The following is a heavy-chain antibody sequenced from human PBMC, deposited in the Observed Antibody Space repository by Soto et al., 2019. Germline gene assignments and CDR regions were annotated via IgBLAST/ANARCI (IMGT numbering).Heavy chain of an antibody. J-gene: IGHJ4*02. D-gene: IGHD4-17*01. CDR1: GGSISSGGYY. CDR3: ARGTTPNNY. CDR2: IFYSGST. Sequence: SETLSLTCTVSGGSISSGGYYWSWIRQHPGKGLEWMGYIFYSGSTNYNPSLKSRVSISVDRSKNQFSLKLSSVTTADTAVYYCARGTTPNNYWGQGTLVTVSS. V-gene: IGHV4-61*08.